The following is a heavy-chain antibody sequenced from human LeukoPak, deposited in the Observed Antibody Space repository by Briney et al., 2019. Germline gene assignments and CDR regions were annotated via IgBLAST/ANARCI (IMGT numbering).Heavy chain of an antibody. CDR2: IEQDGSEK. CDR3: ARFGSVAGSPVAFDI. Sequence: GGSLRLSCAASGFTFSHYWMSWVRQAPGKGLEWVANIEQDGSEKYYVDSVKGRFTISRDNAKNSLYLQMNSLRAEDTAVYHCARFGSVAGSPVAFDIWGQGTMVTVSS. V-gene: IGHV3-7*01. J-gene: IGHJ3*02. D-gene: IGHD6-19*01. CDR1: GFTFSHYW.